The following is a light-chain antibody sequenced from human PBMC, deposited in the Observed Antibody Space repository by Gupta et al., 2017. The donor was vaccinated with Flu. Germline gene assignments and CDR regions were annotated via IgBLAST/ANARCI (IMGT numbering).Light chain of an antibody. CDR3: QQSFAAPPYT. CDR2: TAS. V-gene: IGKV1-39*01. Sequence: APKLLIYTASTLQRGVPSRFSGSGSGTDFTLTISGLQPDDFATYSCQQSFAAPPYTFAQGTQVEVK. J-gene: IGKJ2*01.